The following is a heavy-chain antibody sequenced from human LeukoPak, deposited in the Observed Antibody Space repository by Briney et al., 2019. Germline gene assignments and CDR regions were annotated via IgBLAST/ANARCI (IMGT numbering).Heavy chain of an antibody. J-gene: IGHJ4*02. CDR2: ISWNSGSI. D-gene: IGHD2-15*01. CDR3: AKSEGYCSGGSCYSKSPFDY. Sequence: GRSLRLSCAASGFTFDDYAMHWVRQAPGKGLEWVSGISWNSGSIGYADSVKGRFTISRDNAKNSLYLQMNSLRAEDTALYYCAKSEGYCSGGSCYSKSPFDYWGQGTLVTVSS. CDR1: GFTFDDYA. V-gene: IGHV3-9*01.